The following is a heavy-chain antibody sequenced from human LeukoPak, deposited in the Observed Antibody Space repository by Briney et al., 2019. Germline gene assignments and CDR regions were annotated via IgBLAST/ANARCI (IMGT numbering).Heavy chain of an antibody. V-gene: IGHV3-23*01. CDR2: ISGSGGST. CDR1: GFTFSSYG. Sequence: GGSLRLSCAASGFTFSSYGMSWVRQAPGKGLEWVSAISGSGGSTYYADSVKGRFTISRDNSKNTLYLQMNSLRAEDTAVYYCARDGVSEYSSGWYGGRDAFDIWGQGTMVTVSS. J-gene: IGHJ3*02. D-gene: IGHD6-19*01. CDR3: ARDGVSEYSSGWYGGRDAFDI.